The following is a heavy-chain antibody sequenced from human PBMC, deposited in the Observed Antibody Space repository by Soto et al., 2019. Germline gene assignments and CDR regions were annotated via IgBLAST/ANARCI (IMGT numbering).Heavy chain of an antibody. J-gene: IGHJ4*02. CDR3: ARDPGSRAVAGTI. D-gene: IGHD6-19*01. CDR2: IYTGGST. CDR1: GFSVSSNY. Sequence: EVQLVESGGGLIQPGGSLRLACAASGFSVSSNYMSWVRQAPGKGLEWVSVIYTGGSTHYADSVEGRFTISRDISKNTLYRKMNSLRAEDTAVYYCARDPGSRAVAGTIWGQGTLVTVSS. V-gene: IGHV3-53*01.